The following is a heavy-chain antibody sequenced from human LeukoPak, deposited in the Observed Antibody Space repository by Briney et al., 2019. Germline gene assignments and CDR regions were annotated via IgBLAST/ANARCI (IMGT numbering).Heavy chain of an antibody. CDR1: GVSITSYY. CDR2: ISSSGST. Sequence: SETLSLTCTVSGVSITSYYWSWIRQPPEKGLDWIGYISSSGSTNYNPSLNSRVTISVDTSKNQFSLKLSSVTAADTAVYYCARHRWQWLTYPNWFDPWGQGTLVTVSS. J-gene: IGHJ5*02. V-gene: IGHV4-59*08. CDR3: ARHRWQWLTYPNWFDP. D-gene: IGHD6-19*01.